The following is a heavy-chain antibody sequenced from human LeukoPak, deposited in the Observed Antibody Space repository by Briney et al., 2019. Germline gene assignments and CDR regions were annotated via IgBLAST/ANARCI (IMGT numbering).Heavy chain of an antibody. V-gene: IGHV1-2*02. CDR1: GYTFTGYY. Sequence: GASVKVSCKASGYTFTGYYMHWVGQAPGQGLEWMGWINPNNGGTNYEQKFQGRVTMTRDTSISTAYTELSRLRSDDTAVYYCASLEYGSGSYYRDDAFDIWGQGTMVTVSS. D-gene: IGHD3-10*01. J-gene: IGHJ3*02. CDR3: ASLEYGSGSYYRDDAFDI. CDR2: INPNNGGT.